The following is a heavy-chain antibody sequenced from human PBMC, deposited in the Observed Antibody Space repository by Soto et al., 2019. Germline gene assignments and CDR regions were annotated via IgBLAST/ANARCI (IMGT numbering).Heavy chain of an antibody. J-gene: IGHJ4*02. CDR3: ARSDSSGQDFDY. V-gene: IGHV3-21*01. CDR2: ISSSSSYI. Sequence: EVQLVESGGGLVKPGGSLRLSCAASGFTFSSYSMNWVRQAPGKGLEWVSSISSSSSYIYYADSVKGRFTISRDNAKNSLYLQMNSLRAEDTAVYYCARSDSSGQDFDYWGQGTLVTVSS. CDR1: GFTFSSYS. D-gene: IGHD3-22*01.